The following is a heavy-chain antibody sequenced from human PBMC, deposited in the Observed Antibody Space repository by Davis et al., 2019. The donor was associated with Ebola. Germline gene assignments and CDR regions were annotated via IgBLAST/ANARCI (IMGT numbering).Heavy chain of an antibody. D-gene: IGHD4-17*01. V-gene: IGHV3-15*01. CDR1: GFSFSTYG. CDR3: TTLSTVTTMYFDL. Sequence: GGSLRLSCAASGFSFSTYGMHWVRQAPGKRLEWVGHIKSKTDGGTTDYAAPVKGRFAMSRDDSKNTLYLQMNSLKIDDTAVYYCTTLSTVTTMYFDLWGRGTLVTVSS. J-gene: IGHJ2*01. CDR2: IKSKTDGGTT.